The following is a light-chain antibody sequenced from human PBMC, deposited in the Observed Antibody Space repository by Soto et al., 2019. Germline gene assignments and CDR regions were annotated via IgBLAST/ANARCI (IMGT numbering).Light chain of an antibody. CDR1: QSVSSNY. Sequence: IVFTQSPDTLSLSPGERATLSCRASQSVSSNYLAWYQQKLGQAPRLLIYDASRRATGTPDRFGGSWSGTDFTLTISRLEPEYFVLYYCQQYGTSPTFGQGTKVDIK. CDR2: DAS. V-gene: IGKV3-20*01. CDR3: QQYGTSPT. J-gene: IGKJ1*01.